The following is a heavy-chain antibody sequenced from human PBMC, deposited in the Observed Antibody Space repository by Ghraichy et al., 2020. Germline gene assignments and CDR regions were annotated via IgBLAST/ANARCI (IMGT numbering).Heavy chain of an antibody. D-gene: IGHD4-17*01. CDR2: VHHSGIT. V-gene: IGHV4-39*01. CDR3: ARHIHYGNYPDYLDP. CDR1: GGSISSSPNY. Sequence: SETLYLTCTVSGGSISSSPNYWGWVRQPPGKGLELIGSVHHSGITYYNSSLESRVTISVDTSKNQFSLKVTSVTAADTAVYYCARHIHYGNYPDYLDPWGHGTLVTVSS. J-gene: IGHJ5*02.